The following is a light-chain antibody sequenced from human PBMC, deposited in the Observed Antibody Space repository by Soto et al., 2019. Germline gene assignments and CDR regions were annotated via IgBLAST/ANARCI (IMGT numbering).Light chain of an antibody. J-gene: IGKJ1*01. Sequence: DIDLTQSPATLSLSTGERVILSCRDSQTVNSSFVAWYQQKPGQAPRLLIYGASTRATGVPDRFSGSGSGTDFTLTISSLEPEDFAVYFCQHYGRSSWTFGQGTKVEIK. V-gene: IGKV3-20*01. CDR2: GAS. CDR1: QTVNSSF. CDR3: QHYGRSSWT.